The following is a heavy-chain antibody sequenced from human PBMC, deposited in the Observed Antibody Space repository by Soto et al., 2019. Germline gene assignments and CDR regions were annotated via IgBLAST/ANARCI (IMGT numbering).Heavy chain of an antibody. D-gene: IGHD3-10*01. J-gene: IGHJ4*02. V-gene: IGHV3-72*01. Sequence: EVQLVESGGGLVQPGGYLRLFCSASGFTFSDHYMDWVSQAPGKGLEWVGRIRKKAYSYTTEYAASVKDRFTISRDDSRSSVYLQMNSLKIEDTAVYYCTSSWGDHRYFDSWGQGTLVTVSS. CDR2: IRKKAYSYTT. CDR3: TSSWGDHRYFDS. CDR1: GFTFSDHY.